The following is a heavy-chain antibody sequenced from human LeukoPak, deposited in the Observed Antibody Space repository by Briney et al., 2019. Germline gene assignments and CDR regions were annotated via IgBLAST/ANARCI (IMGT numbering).Heavy chain of an antibody. Sequence: SETLSLTCTVSGGSISSYYWSWIRQPPGKGLEWIGYIYYSGSTNYNPSLKSRVTISVDTSKNQFSLKLSSVTAADTAVYYCARDQAVRGVIFRVYYMDVWGKGTTVTISS. CDR3: ARDQAVRGVIFRVYYMDV. D-gene: IGHD3-10*01. CDR2: IYYSGST. V-gene: IGHV4-59*01. CDR1: GGSISSYY. J-gene: IGHJ6*03.